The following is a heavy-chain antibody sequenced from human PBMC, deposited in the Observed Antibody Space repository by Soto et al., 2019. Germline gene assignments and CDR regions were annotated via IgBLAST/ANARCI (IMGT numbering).Heavy chain of an antibody. CDR1: GGSISSSSYY. V-gene: IGHV4-39*07. CDR2: IYYSGST. J-gene: IGHJ4*02. CDR3: AREVGYSGNYDGPVFDY. D-gene: IGHD1-26*01. Sequence: SETLSLTCTVSGGSISSSSYYWGWIRQPPGKGLEWIGSIYYSGSTYYNPSLKSRVTISVDTSKNQFSLKLSSVTAADTAVYYCAREVGYSGNYDGPVFDYWGQGXLVTVSS.